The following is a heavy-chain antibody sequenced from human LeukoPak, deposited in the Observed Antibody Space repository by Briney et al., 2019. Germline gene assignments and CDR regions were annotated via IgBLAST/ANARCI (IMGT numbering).Heavy chain of an antibody. CDR2: IIPILGIA. Sequence: ASVKVSCKASGGTFSSYAISWVRRAPGQGLEWMGRIIPILGIANYAQKFQGRVTITADKSTSTAYMELSSLRSEDTAVYYCARDDYYGSGAFDYWGQGTLVTVSS. J-gene: IGHJ4*02. V-gene: IGHV1-69*04. CDR1: GGTFSSYA. CDR3: ARDDYYGSGAFDY. D-gene: IGHD3-10*01.